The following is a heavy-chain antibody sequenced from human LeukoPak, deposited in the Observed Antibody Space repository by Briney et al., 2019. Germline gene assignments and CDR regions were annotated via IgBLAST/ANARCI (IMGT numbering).Heavy chain of an antibody. CDR3: AKGYYYDSSGYYDY. V-gene: IGHV3-9*01. Sequence: GGSLRLSCAASGFTFDDYAMHWVRQAPGKCLEWVSGISWNSGSIGYADSVKGRFTISRDNAKNSLYLQMNSLRAEDTALYYCAKGYYYDSSGYYDYWGQGTLVTVSS. J-gene: IGHJ4*02. D-gene: IGHD3-22*01. CDR1: GFTFDDYA. CDR2: ISWNSGSI.